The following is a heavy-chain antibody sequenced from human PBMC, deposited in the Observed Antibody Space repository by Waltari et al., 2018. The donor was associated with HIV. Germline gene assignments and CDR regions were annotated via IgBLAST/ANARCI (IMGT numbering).Heavy chain of an antibody. CDR2: IFYSGNT. J-gene: IGHJ4*02. CDR1: GGSISSRDYY. V-gene: IGHV4-39*07. D-gene: IGHD6-19*01. CDR3: ARQWLALYFDY. Sequence: QLQVQESGPGLVKPSETLSLTCTVSGGSISSRDYYWGWIRQPPGKGLEWIGIIFYSGNTYSNPSVKSRVTISVDTSKSQFSLNLSSVTAADTGVYCCARQWLALYFDYWGQGTLVTVSS.